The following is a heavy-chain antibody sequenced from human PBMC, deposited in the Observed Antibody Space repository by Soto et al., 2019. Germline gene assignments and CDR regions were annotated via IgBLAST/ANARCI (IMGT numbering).Heavy chain of an antibody. Sequence: EMQLFESGGGLVQPGGSLRLSCAVSGFTFSSYGMTWVRQAPGKGLEWISFSSATGSGTYYADSVKGRFTISRDNSKNTLYLQMTSLRADDTAVYYCAKDRRAGGNYGFYSDFWGQGALVIVSS. CDR1: GFTFSSYG. J-gene: IGHJ4*02. V-gene: IGHV3-23*01. CDR2: SSATGSGT. D-gene: IGHD1-7*01. CDR3: AKDRRAGGNYGFYSDF.